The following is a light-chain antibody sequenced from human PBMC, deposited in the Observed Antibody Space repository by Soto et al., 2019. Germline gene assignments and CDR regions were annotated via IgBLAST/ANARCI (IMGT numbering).Light chain of an antibody. CDR2: GAS. Sequence: EIVLTQSPGTLSLSPGEGATPSCRASQSVSSSYLAWYQQKPGQAPRLLIYGASSRATGIPDRFSGSGSGTDFTLTISRLEPEDFAVYYCQQYGSSPPLTFGGGTKVDIK. CDR3: QQYGSSPPLT. V-gene: IGKV3-20*01. J-gene: IGKJ4*01. CDR1: QSVSSSY.